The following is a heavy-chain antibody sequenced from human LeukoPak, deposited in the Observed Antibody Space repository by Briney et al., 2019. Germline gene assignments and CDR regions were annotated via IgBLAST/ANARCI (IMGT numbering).Heavy chain of an antibody. CDR3: ARVVYTGSHFWFDP. J-gene: IGHJ5*02. Sequence: SEALSVTCTVSGDSICIGRYYWSWIRQPGGKGLGWMGRIYTSGNTNYNPSPKSRITISVDTSKQQFSLKLSSATAADTAVYYCARVVYTGSHFWFDPWGQGTMVTVSS. V-gene: IGHV4-61*02. CDR2: IYTSGNT. CDR1: GDSICIGRYY. D-gene: IGHD1-26*01.